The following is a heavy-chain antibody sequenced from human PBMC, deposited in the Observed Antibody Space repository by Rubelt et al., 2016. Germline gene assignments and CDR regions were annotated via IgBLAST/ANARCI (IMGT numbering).Heavy chain of an antibody. J-gene: IGHJ4*02. V-gene: IGHV4-59*01. CDR3: VRANYFDY. CDR1: GGSISSYY. CDR2: IHYSGST. Sequence: QVQLQESGPGLVKPSETLSLTCTVSGGSISSYYWSWIRQPPGKGLEWIGDIHYSGSTNYSPSLKSRVTISGDTSKNRFSLKVTSVTAADTAVYYCVRANYFDYWGQGTLVTVSS.